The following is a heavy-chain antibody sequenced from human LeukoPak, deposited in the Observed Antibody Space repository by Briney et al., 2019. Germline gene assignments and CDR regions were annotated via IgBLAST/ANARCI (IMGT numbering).Heavy chain of an antibody. D-gene: IGHD5-12*01. CDR3: ARHSMVATKKGLDY. J-gene: IGHJ4*02. Sequence: PSETLSLTCTVSGGSISSSSYYWGWIRQPPGKGLEWIGSIYYSGSTYYNPSLKSRVTISVDTSKNQFSLKLSSVSAADTAVYYCARHSMVATKKGLDYWGQGTLVTVSS. CDR1: GGSISSSSYY. V-gene: IGHV4-39*01. CDR2: IYYSGST.